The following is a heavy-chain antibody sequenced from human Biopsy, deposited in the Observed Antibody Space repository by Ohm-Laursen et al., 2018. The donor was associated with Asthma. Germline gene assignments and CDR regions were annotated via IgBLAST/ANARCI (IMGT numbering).Heavy chain of an antibody. D-gene: IGHD1-26*01. Sequence: SLSLSCAASGFTFSHYSMNWVRQAPGKGLDWVAVISFDGSNKNYTDSVKGRFTISRDNSRNTLHLQMNSLRAEDTAVYYCAKDVFPGWELRRGPDYWGQGTLVTVSS. J-gene: IGHJ4*02. V-gene: IGHV3-30*18. CDR1: GFTFSHYS. CDR2: ISFDGSNK. CDR3: AKDVFPGWELRRGPDY.